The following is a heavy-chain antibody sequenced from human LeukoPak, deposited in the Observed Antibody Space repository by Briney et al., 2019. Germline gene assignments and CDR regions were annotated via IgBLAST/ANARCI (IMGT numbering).Heavy chain of an antibody. Sequence: GGSLRLSCAASGFTFSSYAMHWVRQAPGKGLEYVSAISSNGGSTYYANSVKGRFTISRDNSKNTLYLQMGSLRAEDMAVYYFARALPPGYYDGSSLNNWFDPWGQGTLVTVSS. CDR1: GFTFSSYA. D-gene: IGHD3-22*01. CDR2: ISSNGGST. J-gene: IGHJ5*02. CDR3: ARALPPGYYDGSSLNNWFDP. V-gene: IGHV3-64*01.